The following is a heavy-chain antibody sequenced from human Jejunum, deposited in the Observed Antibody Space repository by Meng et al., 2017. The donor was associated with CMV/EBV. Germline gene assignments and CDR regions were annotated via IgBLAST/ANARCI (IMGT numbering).Heavy chain of an antibody. CDR2: IRNDGSEI. CDR3: VKEGLEY. Sequence: VRLVGSGGGVVQPWGSLRLSCVTSGISFSNSGMHWVRQAPGKGLEWVVFIRNDGSEIYYVDSVKGRFTISRDNSKNTVYLQVNSLRVEDTAVYYCVKEGLEYWGQGTLVTVSS. V-gene: IGHV3-30*02. J-gene: IGHJ4*02. D-gene: IGHD6-6*01. CDR1: GISFSNSG.